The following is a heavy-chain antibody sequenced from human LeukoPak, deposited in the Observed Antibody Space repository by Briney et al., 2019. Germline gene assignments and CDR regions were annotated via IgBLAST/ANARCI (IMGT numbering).Heavy chain of an antibody. V-gene: IGHV4-34*01. J-gene: IGHJ4*02. CDR3: ARRLPVAGRAPDN. D-gene: IGHD6-19*01. CDR2: INHSGSP. Sequence: SEALSLTCAVYGGSFSGYYWSWIRQPPGKGLEWIGEINHSGSPNYNPSLKSRVTISVDTSKNQFSLKLSSVTAADTAVYYCARRLPVAGRAPDNWGQGTLVTVSS. CDR1: GGSFSGYY.